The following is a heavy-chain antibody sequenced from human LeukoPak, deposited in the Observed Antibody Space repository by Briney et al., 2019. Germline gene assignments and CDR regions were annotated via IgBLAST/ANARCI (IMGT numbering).Heavy chain of an antibody. CDR2: IYYSGSN. CDR3: ARRVPNWGFVVDY. Sequence: PSETLSLTRTVSGGSISSSSYYWDWIRQPPGNGLEWFGSIYYSGSNYYIPSLKSRVTISVDTSKNQFSLKLGSVTAADTAVYYFARRVPNWGFVVDYWGRGTLVTVSS. CDR1: GGSISSSSYY. D-gene: IGHD7-27*01. J-gene: IGHJ4*02. V-gene: IGHV4-39*01.